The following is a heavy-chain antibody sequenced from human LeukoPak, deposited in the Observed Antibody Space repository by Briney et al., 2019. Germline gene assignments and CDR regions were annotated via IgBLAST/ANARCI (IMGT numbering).Heavy chain of an antibody. D-gene: IGHD3-10*01. V-gene: IGHV3-21*01. Sequence: GGSLRLSCAASGFTFSSYSMNWVRQAPGKGLEWVSSISSSSSYIYYADSVKGRFTISTDNAKNSLYLQMNSLRAEDTAVYYCARVGVRGVIYYYMDVWGKGTTVTVSS. CDR3: ARVGVRGVIYYYMDV. CDR2: ISSSSSYI. CDR1: GFTFSSYS. J-gene: IGHJ6*03.